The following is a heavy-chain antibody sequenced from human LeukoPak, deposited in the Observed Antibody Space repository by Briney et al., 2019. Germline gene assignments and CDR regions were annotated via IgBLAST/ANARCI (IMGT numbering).Heavy chain of an antibody. CDR3: ATDLSTSEWELLGDFDY. CDR1: GYTFTDYY. CDR2: VDPEDGET. V-gene: IGHV1-69-2*01. J-gene: IGHJ4*02. Sequence: ASVKVSCKASGYTFTDYYMHWVQQAPGKGLEWMGRVDPEDGETIYAEKFQGRVTITADTSTDTAYMELSSLRSEDTAVYYCATDLSTSEWELLGDFDYWGQGTLVTVSS. D-gene: IGHD1-26*01.